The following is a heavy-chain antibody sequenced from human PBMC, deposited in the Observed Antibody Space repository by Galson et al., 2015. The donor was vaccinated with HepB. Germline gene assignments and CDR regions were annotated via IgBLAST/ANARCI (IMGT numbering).Heavy chain of an antibody. CDR2: IYYSGST. D-gene: IGHD6-19*01. CDR3: ARVRADDREAHLFSSGWYYFDY. CDR1: GGSISSYY. J-gene: IGHJ4*02. Sequence: TLSLTCTVSGGSISSYYWSWIRQPPGKGLEWIGYIYYSGSTNYNPSLKSRVTISVDTSKNQFSLKLSSVTAADTAVYYCARVRADDREAHLFSSGWYYFDYWGQGTLVTVSS. V-gene: IGHV4-59*01.